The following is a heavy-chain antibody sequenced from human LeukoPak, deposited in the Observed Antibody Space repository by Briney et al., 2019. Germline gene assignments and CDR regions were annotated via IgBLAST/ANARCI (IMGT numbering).Heavy chain of an antibody. V-gene: IGHV3-7*01. D-gene: IGHD6-13*01. CDR1: GFTFSTYW. Sequence: GESLRLSCAASGFTFSTYWLSWVRQAPAKGLEWVANRKQDGSEKYYLDSVKSRFTISRDNAKNSLYLQMNSLRAADTAVYFCTREAAAGIDYWGQGTLVTVSS. J-gene: IGHJ4*02. CDR2: RKQDGSEK. CDR3: TREAAAGIDY.